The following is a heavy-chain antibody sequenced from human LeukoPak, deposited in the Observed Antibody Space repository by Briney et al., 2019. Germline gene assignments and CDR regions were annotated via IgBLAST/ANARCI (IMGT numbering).Heavy chain of an antibody. Sequence: SETLSLTCTVSGGSISRGGYYWGWIRQHPGKGLEWIGYIYYSRSTYYNPSLKSRVTISVDTSKNQFSLKLNSVTAAHTAMSYFARGVPNDSSGYDFDGFDHWGQGTLVTVSS. CDR2: IYYSRST. J-gene: IGHJ4*02. CDR1: GGSISRGGYY. CDR3: ARGVPNDSSGYDFDGFDH. V-gene: IGHV4-31*03. D-gene: IGHD3-22*01.